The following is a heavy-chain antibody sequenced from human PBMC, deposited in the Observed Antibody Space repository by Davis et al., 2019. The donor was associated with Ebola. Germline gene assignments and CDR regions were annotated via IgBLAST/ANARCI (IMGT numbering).Heavy chain of an antibody. J-gene: IGHJ4*02. V-gene: IGHV3-23*01. CDR3: ARDRVGAFFDY. CDR2: ISSRGIGT. CDR1: GFSFSSYA. D-gene: IGHD1-26*01. Sequence: GESLKISCVASGFSFSSYAMNWVRQAPGKGLEWVSAISSRGIGTYNADSVKGRFTISRDNSTNSLYLQMNSLRADDTAVYYCARDRVGAFFDYWGQGTLVTVSS.